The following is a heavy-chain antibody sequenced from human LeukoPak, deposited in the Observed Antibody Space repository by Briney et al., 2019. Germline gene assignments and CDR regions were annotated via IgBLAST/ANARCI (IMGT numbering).Heavy chain of an antibody. CDR3: ARDNGDGYNYAFDY. Sequence: SETLSLTCTVSGGSISSGGYYWSWIRQHPGEGLEWIGYIYYSGSTYYNPSLKSRVTISVDTSKNQFSLKLSSVTAADTAVYYCARDNGDGYNYAFDYWGQGTLVTVSS. CDR1: GGSISSGGYY. CDR2: IYYSGST. D-gene: IGHD5-24*01. V-gene: IGHV4-31*03. J-gene: IGHJ4*02.